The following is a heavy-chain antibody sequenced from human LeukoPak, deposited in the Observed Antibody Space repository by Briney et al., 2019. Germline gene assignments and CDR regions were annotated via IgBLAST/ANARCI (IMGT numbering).Heavy chain of an antibody. V-gene: IGHV3-23*01. CDR2: SAGSGGST. CDR3: AQEHFDTSGYYSRFDN. D-gene: IGHD3-22*01. J-gene: IGHJ4*02. CDR1: GFTFPRHA. Sequence: GGSLRLSCAAAGFTFPRHAMSWVRQAPGKGLAWVASSAGSGGSTHYADSVKGRFTISRDNSQNTVYLHMNSLRADDTAVYYCAQEHFDTSGYYSRFDNWGQGILVTVSS.